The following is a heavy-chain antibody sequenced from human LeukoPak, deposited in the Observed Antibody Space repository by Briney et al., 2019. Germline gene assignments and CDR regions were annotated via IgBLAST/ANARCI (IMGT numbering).Heavy chain of an antibody. Sequence: GESLRISCKASGYTFTGYYMHWVRQAPGQGLEWMGWINPNSGGTNYAQKFQGRVTMTRDTSISTAYMELSRLRSDDTAVYYCARDSRYSSSLYDYWGQETLVTVSS. V-gene: IGHV1-2*02. CDR1: GYTFTGYY. CDR3: ARDSRYSSSLYDY. D-gene: IGHD6-6*01. CDR2: INPNSGGT. J-gene: IGHJ4*02.